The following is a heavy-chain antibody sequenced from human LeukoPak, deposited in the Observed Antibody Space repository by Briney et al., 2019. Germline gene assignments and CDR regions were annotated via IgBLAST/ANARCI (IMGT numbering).Heavy chain of an antibody. D-gene: IGHD2-2*01. V-gene: IGHV3-7*01. CDR1: GFTFSSHW. J-gene: IGHJ4*02. CDR2: IKQDGSDK. CDR3: ARDTIPDY. Sequence: GGSLILSCAVSGFTFSSHWMNWVRQAPGKGLEWVANIKQDGSDKHYVDSVKGRFTISRDNAKNSLYLQVNGLRAEDTAVYYCARDTIPDYWGQGTLVTVSS.